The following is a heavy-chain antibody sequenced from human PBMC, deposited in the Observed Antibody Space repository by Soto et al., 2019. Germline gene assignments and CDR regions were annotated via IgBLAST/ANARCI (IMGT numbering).Heavy chain of an antibody. CDR1: GFTFSSYA. Sequence: PGGSLRLCCAASGFTFSSYAMSWVRQAPGKGLEWVSAISGSGGSTYYADSVKGRFTISRDNSKNTLYLQMNSLRAEDTAVYYCAKQVPDFWSGYLDYWGQGTLVTVSS. CDR2: ISGSGGST. V-gene: IGHV3-23*01. CDR3: AKQVPDFWSGYLDY. J-gene: IGHJ4*02. D-gene: IGHD3-3*01.